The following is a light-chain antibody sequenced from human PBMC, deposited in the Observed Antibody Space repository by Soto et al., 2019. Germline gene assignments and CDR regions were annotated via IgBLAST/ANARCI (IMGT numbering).Light chain of an antibody. CDR1: SSDVGAYNY. Sequence: QPVLTQPASVSGSPGQSITISCTGTSSDVGAYNYVSWYQQHPGKAPKLMIFEVSDRPSGVSNRFSGSKSGNTASLTISGLQAEDEAHYYCSSYTSSNTLVFGGGTKLTVL. J-gene: IGLJ2*01. V-gene: IGLV2-14*01. CDR2: EVS. CDR3: SSYTSSNTLV.